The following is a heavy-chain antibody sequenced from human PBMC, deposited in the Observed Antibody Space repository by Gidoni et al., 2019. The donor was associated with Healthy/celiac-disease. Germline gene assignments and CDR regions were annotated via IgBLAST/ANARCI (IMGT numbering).Heavy chain of an antibody. V-gene: IGHV3-15*07. CDR1: GFTFSNAW. J-gene: IGHJ4*02. Sequence: EVQLVESGGGLVKPGGSLRLSCAASGFTFSNAWMNWVRQAPGKGLEWVGRMKSKTDGGTTDYAAPVKGRFTISRDDSKNTLYLQMNSLKTEDTAVYYCTTSDSGYGPFDYWGQGTLVTVSS. D-gene: IGHD5-12*01. CDR2: MKSKTDGGTT. CDR3: TTSDSGYGPFDY.